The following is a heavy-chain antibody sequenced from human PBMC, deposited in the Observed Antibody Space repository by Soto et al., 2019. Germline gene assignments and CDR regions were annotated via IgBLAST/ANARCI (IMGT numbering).Heavy chain of an antibody. CDR3: ARDIDG. J-gene: IGHJ4*02. D-gene: IGHD2-15*01. CDR2: ISSSSSTK. V-gene: IGHV3-48*01. CDR1: GFTFSSYS. Sequence: EVQVVESGGGLVQPGGSLRLSCAASGFTFSSYSMNWVRQAPGKGLEWVSYISSSSSTKFYADSVKGRFTISRDNARYSLYLQITSLIAEHTSVHYVARDIDGGGQGTLVTVSS.